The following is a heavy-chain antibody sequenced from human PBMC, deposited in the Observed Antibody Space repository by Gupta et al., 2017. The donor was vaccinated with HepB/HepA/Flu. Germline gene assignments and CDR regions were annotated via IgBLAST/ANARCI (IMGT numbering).Heavy chain of an antibody. CDR2: ISSSSSYI. V-gene: IGHV3-21*01. CDR3: ARDRPDSSGYDY. Sequence: EVQLVESGGGLVKPGGSLRLSCAASGFTFSSYSMNWVRQAPGKGLEWVSSISSSSSYIYYADAVKGRFTISRDNAKNSRYLEMKSMRAEDTAVYYCARDRPDSSGYDYGGQGTLVTVSS. J-gene: IGHJ4*02. D-gene: IGHD3-22*01. CDR1: GFTFSSYS.